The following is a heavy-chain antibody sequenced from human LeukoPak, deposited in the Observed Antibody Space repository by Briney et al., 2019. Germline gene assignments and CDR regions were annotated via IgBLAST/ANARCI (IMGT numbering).Heavy chain of an antibody. CDR1: GDSVSSNSAA. J-gene: IGHJ5*02. Sequence: SQTLSLTCAISGDSVSSNSAAWNWTRQSPSRGLEWLGRTYYRSKWYDDYAVSVKSRITINPDTSKNQFSLQLNSVTPDDTAVYYCAKDSGFGLNGFDPWGQGTLVTVSS. V-gene: IGHV6-1*01. CDR2: TYYRSKWYD. CDR3: AKDSGFGLNGFDP. D-gene: IGHD3-16*01.